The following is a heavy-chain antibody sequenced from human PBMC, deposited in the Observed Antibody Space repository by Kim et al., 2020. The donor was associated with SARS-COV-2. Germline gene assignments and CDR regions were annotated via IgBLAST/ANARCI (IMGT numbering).Heavy chain of an antibody. J-gene: IGHJ6*02. CDR1: GFTFSDHF. CDR3: TREVRTPAYYYGLDV. V-gene: IGHV3-72*01. Sequence: GGSLRLSCAASGFTFSDHFMDWVRQAPGKGLEWVGRIRNELNSFTTEYAASVKGRFTISRDDSKNSVFLQMNSLKTEDTAVYYCTREVRTPAYYYGLDVWGQGTTVTVSS. CDR2: IRNELNSFTT. D-gene: IGHD1-7*01.